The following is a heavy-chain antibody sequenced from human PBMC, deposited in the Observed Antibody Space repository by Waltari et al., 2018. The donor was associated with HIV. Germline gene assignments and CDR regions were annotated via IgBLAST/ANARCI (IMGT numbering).Heavy chain of an antibody. J-gene: IGHJ4*02. V-gene: IGHV3-49*03. D-gene: IGHD4-17*01. CDR1: GFTFGDYA. CDR3: AKGRMTTDY. CDR2: IRSKAYGGTT. Sequence: EVQLVESGGGLVQPGRSLRVSCTASGFTFGDYAMSWFRQAPGKGLEGVGCIRSKAYGGTTEYAASVKGRFTISRDDSKSIAYLQMDSLQTEDTAVYYCAKGRMTTDYWGQGTLVTVSS.